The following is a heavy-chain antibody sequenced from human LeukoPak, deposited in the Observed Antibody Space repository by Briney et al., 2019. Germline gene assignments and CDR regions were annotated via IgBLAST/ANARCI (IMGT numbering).Heavy chain of an antibody. CDR1: GYTFANFG. Sequence: ASVKVSCKASGYTFANFGINWVRQAPGQGLEWMGWISAYNVITNYTQKFQSRVTLTTDTSTGTAYMELRRLRSDDTAVYYCARDDGDYWGQGTLVTVSS. CDR2: ISAYNVIT. CDR3: ARDDGDY. V-gene: IGHV1-18*01. J-gene: IGHJ4*02.